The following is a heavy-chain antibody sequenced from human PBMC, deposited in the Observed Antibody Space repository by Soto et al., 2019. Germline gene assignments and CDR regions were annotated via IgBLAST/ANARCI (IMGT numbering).Heavy chain of an antibody. CDR1: GGTFSSYA. D-gene: IGHD2-8*01. CDR2: IIPIFGTS. V-gene: IGHV1-69*01. J-gene: IGHJ4*02. Sequence: QVQLVQSGAEVKKPGSSVKVSCKASGGTFSSYAFTWVRQAPGQGLEWMGGIIPIFGTSNYAQKFQGRITVTADESTSTAYMELSGLRSEDTAVYYCARENCTNALCPIDYCGPGTLVTVSS. CDR3: ARENCTNALCPIDY.